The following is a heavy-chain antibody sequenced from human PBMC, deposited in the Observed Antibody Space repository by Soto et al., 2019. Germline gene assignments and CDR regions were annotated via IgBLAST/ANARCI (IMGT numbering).Heavy chain of an antibody. Sequence: GGSLRLSCAASGFTFSSYGMHWVRQAPGKGLEWVAVISYDGSNKYDADSLKGRFTISRDNSKNTLYLQMNSLRAEDTAVYYCAKDIVAATFYYYYGMDVWGQGTTVTVSS. CDR2: ISYDGSNK. CDR1: GFTFSSYG. CDR3: AKDIVAATFYYYYGMDV. V-gene: IGHV3-30*18. J-gene: IGHJ6*02. D-gene: IGHD2-15*01.